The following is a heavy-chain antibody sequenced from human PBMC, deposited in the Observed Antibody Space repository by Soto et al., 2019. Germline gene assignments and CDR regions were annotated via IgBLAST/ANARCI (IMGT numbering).Heavy chain of an antibody. Sequence: QVQLVESGGGVVQPGRPLRLSCAASGFTFSSYAMHWVRRAPGKGLEWMAVMSYDGSNKYYAASVKGRFTISSDNSKNTLYLQMNSLGPEDTALYYCARDGGAYWGQGTLVIVSS. D-gene: IGHD3-16*01. CDR1: GFTFSSYA. V-gene: IGHV3-30-3*01. CDR2: MSYDGSNK. J-gene: IGHJ4*02. CDR3: ARDGGAY.